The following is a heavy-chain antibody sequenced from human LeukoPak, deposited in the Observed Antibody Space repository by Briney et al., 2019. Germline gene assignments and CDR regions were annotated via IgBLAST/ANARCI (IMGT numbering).Heavy chain of an antibody. D-gene: IGHD6-19*01. CDR2: IYYSGRT. J-gene: IGHJ6*03. Sequence: PSATLFLTCTGTGGSISNHYWSSIRQTPGKGLEWIGYIYYSGRTNYNPSLKSRVTITVDTSKNQFSLKLSSVTAADTAVYYCARHRSSGWYSRRNYYYYMDVWGKGTTVTVSS. CDR1: GGSISNHY. CDR3: ARHRSSGWYSRRNYYYYMDV. V-gene: IGHV4-59*08.